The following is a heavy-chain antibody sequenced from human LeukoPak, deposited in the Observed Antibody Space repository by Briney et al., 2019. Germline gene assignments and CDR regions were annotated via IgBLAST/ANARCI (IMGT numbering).Heavy chain of an antibody. D-gene: IGHD1-26*01. V-gene: IGHV3-7*01. J-gene: IGHJ1*01. Sequence: GGSLRLSCAASGFTFSSYWMSWVRQAPGKGLEWVANIKQDGSEKYYVDSVKGRFTISRDNAKNSLYLQMNSLRAEDTAVYYCASSSGSYYSSNAEYFQHWGQGTLVTVSS. CDR3: ASSSGSYYSSNAEYFQH. CDR2: IKQDGSEK. CDR1: GFTFSSYW.